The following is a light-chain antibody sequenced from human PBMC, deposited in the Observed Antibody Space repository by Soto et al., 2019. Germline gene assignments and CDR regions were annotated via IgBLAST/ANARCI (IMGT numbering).Light chain of an antibody. Sequence: QSVLTQSPSASGTPGQRVTISCSGSRSNIGRNFAYWYQHVPGTAPRLLIYGNIVRPSGVPDRFSGSKSGTSASLAISGLQSEDEAEYYCAAWDDGLNGPLYVFGPGTKLTVL. J-gene: IGLJ1*01. CDR3: AAWDDGLNGPLYV. CDR2: GNI. CDR1: RSNIGRNF. V-gene: IGLV1-44*01.